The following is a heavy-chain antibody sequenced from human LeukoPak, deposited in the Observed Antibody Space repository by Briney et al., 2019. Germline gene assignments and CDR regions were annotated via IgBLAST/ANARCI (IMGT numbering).Heavy chain of an antibody. Sequence: SETLSLTCTVSGGSISSYYWGWIRQPPGKGLEWIGSIYYSGSTYYNPSLKSRVTISVDTSKNQFSLKLSSVTAADTAVYYCARQTLDYYGSGSPVYYFDYWGQGTLVTVSS. D-gene: IGHD3-10*01. CDR2: IYYSGST. CDR3: ARQTLDYYGSGSPVYYFDY. J-gene: IGHJ4*02. V-gene: IGHV4-39*01. CDR1: GGSISSYY.